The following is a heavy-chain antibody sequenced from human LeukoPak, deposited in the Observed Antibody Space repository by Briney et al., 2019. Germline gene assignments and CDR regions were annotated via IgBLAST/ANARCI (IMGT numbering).Heavy chain of an antibody. Sequence: GGSLRLSCAASGFTFSSHGMRWVRQAPGKGREWGAVISYDGSNKYYADSVKGRFTISRDNSKDTLYLQMNSLRAEDTAVYYCAKEGGIQLWLRHYYYYGMDVWGKGTTVTVSS. V-gene: IGHV3-30*18. CDR2: ISYDGSNK. J-gene: IGHJ6*04. CDR3: AKEGGIQLWLRHYYYYGMDV. CDR1: GFTFSSHG. D-gene: IGHD5-18*01.